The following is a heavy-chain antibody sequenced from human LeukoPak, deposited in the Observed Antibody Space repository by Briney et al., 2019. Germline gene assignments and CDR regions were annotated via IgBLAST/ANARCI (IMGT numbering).Heavy chain of an antibody. CDR1: GYTFTRYG. J-gene: IGHJ6*03. Sequence: ASVKVSCKASGYTFTRYGVSWLRQAPGQGLEWMGGIIPIFGTANYAQKFQGRVTITTDESTSTAYMELSSLRSEDTAVYYCARDGAIADGDYYYYMDVWGQGTTVTVSS. CDR2: IIPIFGTA. CDR3: ARDGAIADGDYYYYMDV. D-gene: IGHD6-13*01. V-gene: IGHV1-69*05.